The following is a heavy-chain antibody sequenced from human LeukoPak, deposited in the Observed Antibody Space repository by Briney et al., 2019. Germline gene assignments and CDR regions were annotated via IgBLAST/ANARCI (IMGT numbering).Heavy chain of an antibody. J-gene: IGHJ4*02. CDR1: GGSISSGSYY. V-gene: IGHV4-61*02. CDR2: IYTSGST. CDR3: ARDRGGDYVWGSYRYPETYYFDY. Sequence: SETLSLTCTVSGGSISSGSYYWSWIRQPAGKGLEWIGRIYTSGSTNYNPSLKSRVTMSVDTSKNQFSLKLSSVTAADTAVYYCARDRGGDYVWGSYRYPETYYFDYWGQGTLVTVSS. D-gene: IGHD3-16*02.